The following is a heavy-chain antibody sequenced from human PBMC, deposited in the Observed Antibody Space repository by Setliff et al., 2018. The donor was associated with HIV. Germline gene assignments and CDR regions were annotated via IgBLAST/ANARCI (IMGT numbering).Heavy chain of an antibody. Sequence: PGGSLRLSCVASGFTFSNFWMSWVRQAPGKGLEWVATIKEDGTEKYYAGSVKGRFNISRDNAHNSLYLQMNSLRAGDTARYYCARPLQLRTDWYVTVGSFNYWGQGTQVTVSS. CDR1: GFTFSNFW. CDR3: ARPLQLRTDWYVTVGSFNY. J-gene: IGHJ4*02. D-gene: IGHD3-9*01. V-gene: IGHV3-7*03. CDR2: IKEDGTEK.